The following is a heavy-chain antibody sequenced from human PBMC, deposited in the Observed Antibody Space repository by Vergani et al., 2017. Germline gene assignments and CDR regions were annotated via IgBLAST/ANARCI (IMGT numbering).Heavy chain of an antibody. V-gene: IGHV4-59*01. CDR1: GGSISSYY. CDR3: ASWVGSTVDYYGMDV. Sequence: QVQLQESGPGLVKPSETLSLTCTVSGGSISSYYWSWIRQPPGKGLEWIGYIYYSGSTNYNPSLKSRVTISVDTSKNQFSLKLSSVTAADTAVYYCASWVGSTVDYYGMDVWGQGP. CDR2: IYYSGST. J-gene: IGHJ6*02. D-gene: IGHD1-7*01.